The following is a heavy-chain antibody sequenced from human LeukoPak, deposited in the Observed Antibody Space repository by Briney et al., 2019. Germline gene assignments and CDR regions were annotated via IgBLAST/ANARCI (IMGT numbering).Heavy chain of an antibody. CDR1: GYTFTGYY. J-gene: IGHJ5*02. V-gene: IGHV1-2*02. Sequence: ASVKVSCKASGYTFTGYYMHWVRQAPGQGLEWMGWINPNSGGTNYAQKFQGTVTMTRDTSISTAYMELTRLRSDDTAVYYCARERGNYDILTDYYEGNGFDPWGQGTLVAVSS. CDR2: INPNSGGT. CDR3: ARERGNYDILTDYYEGNGFDP. D-gene: IGHD3-9*01.